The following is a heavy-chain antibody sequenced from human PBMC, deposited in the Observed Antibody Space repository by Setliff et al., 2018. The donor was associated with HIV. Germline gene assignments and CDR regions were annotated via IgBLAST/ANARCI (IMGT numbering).Heavy chain of an antibody. CDR1: GFTFRTYG. J-gene: IGHJ4*02. CDR3: VKDSSQSTAMDY. Sequence: LRLSCAASGFTFRTYGMHWVREAPGKGLEWLAFIRYDGNDERYAESVKGRFTISRDNSKNTLSLQLNSLRTEDTALYDCVKDSSQSTAMDYWGQGTLVTVSS. V-gene: IGHV3-30*02. CDR2: IRYDGNDE. D-gene: IGHD5-18*01.